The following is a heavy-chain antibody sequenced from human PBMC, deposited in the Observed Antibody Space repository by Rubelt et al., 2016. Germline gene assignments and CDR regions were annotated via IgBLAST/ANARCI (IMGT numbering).Heavy chain of an antibody. Sequence: GGGLVQPGGSLRLSCAASGFTFSSYAMSWVRQAPGKGLEWVSAISGSGGSTYYADSVKGRFTISRDNSKNTLYLQMNSLRAEDTAVYYCAREAYYYDSSGYYYRDAFDIWGQGTMVTVSS. CDR3: AREAYYYDSSGYYYRDAFDI. D-gene: IGHD3-22*01. CDR1: GFTFSSYA. CDR2: ISGSGGST. V-gene: IGHV3-23*01. J-gene: IGHJ3*02.